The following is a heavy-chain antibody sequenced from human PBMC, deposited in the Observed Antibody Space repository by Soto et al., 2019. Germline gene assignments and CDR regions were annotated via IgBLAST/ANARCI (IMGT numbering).Heavy chain of an antibody. D-gene: IGHD3-3*01. V-gene: IGHV6-1*01. CDR3: ARAPNTYYDFWGGYYTDWFDP. CDR1: GDSVSSNSAA. J-gene: IGHJ5*02. Sequence: SQTLSLTCAISGDSVSSNSAAWNWIRQSPSRGLEWLGRTYYRSKWYNDYAVSVKSRITINPDTSKNQFSLQLNSVTPEDTAVYYCARAPNTYYDFWGGYYTDWFDPWGQGTLVTVSS. CDR2: TYYRSKWYN.